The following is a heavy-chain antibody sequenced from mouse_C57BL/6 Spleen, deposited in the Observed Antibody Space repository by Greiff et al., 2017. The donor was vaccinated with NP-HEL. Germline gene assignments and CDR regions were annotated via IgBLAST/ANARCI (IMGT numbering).Heavy chain of an antibody. CDR3: ARSVEYYGSRGPYAMDY. CDR2: IYPGDGDT. V-gene: IGHV1-80*01. D-gene: IGHD1-1*01. J-gene: IGHJ4*01. Sequence: VQLQESGAELVKPGASVKISCKASGYAFSSYWMNWVKQRPGKGLEWIGQIYPGDGDTNYNGKFKGKATLTADKSSSTAYMQLSSLTSEDSAVYFCARSVEYYGSRGPYAMDYWGQGTSVTVSS. CDR1: GYAFSSYW.